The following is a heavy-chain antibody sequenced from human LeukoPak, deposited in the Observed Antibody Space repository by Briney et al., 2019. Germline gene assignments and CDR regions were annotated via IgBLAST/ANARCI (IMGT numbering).Heavy chain of an antibody. CDR2: ISSTDAGT. CDR3: AKAPVTSCRGAYCYPFDY. V-gene: IGHV3-23*01. D-gene: IGHD2-21*01. J-gene: IGHJ4*02. Sequence: GGSLRLSCAASGFTLSSYAMSWVRQAPGKGLEWVSAISSTDAGTYHADSVRGRFTISRDSSKNTLYLQMNSLRAEDAAVYYCAKAPVTSCRGAYCYPFDYWGQGTLVTVSS. CDR1: GFTLSSYA.